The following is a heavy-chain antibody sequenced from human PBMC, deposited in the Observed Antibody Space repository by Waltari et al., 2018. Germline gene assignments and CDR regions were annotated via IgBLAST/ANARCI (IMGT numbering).Heavy chain of an antibody. CDR2: INHSGST. V-gene: IGHV4-34*01. J-gene: IGHJ4*02. D-gene: IGHD1-7*01. CDR1: GGSFRGYY. Sequence: QVQLQQWGAGLLKPSETLSPTCAVYGGSFRGYYWSWIRQPPGKGLEWIGEINHSGSTNYNPSLKSRVTISVDTSKNQFSLKLSSVTAADTAVYYCARFPGTTGRYFDYWGQGTLVTVSS. CDR3: ARFPGTTGRYFDY.